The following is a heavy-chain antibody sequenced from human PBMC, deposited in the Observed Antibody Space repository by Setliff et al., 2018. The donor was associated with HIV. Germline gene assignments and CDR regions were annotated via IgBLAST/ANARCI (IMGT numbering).Heavy chain of an antibody. J-gene: IGHJ4*01. CDR2: IYYSGST. D-gene: IGHD3-22*01. Sequence: SETLSLTCTVSGDSISSGGYYWSWIRQPPGKGLEWLGYIYYSGSTNYNPSLRSRVTMSVDTSKNQFSLKLSSVTAADTAVYYCARDPHYFDTSGYYSWFYFDYWGHGTLVTVSS. CDR3: ARDPHYFDTSGYYSWFYFDY. CDR1: GDSISSGGYY. V-gene: IGHV4-61*08.